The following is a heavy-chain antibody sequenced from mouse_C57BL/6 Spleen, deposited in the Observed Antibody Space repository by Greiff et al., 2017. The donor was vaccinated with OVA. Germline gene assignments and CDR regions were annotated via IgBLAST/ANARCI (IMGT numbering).Heavy chain of an antibody. Sequence: EVQLQQSGAELVKPGASVKLSCTASGFNIKDYYMHWVKQRTEQGLEWIGRIDPADGETHYAPKFQGKATITADTSSNTAYLQLSSLTSEDSAVFYCAGCVSSFDFDYWGQGTTLTVSS. CDR3: AGCVSSFDFDY. CDR2: IDPADGET. J-gene: IGHJ2*01. V-gene: IGHV14-2*01. D-gene: IGHD1-1*01. CDR1: GFNIKDYY.